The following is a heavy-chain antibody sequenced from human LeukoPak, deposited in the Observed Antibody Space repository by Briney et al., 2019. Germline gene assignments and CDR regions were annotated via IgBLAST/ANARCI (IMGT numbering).Heavy chain of an antibody. V-gene: IGHV3-30*18. J-gene: IGHJ4*02. CDR2: ISYDGSNK. D-gene: IGHD1-26*01. CDR3: AKDVYSGSPFDY. CDR1: GFTFSSYG. Sequence: GGSLRLSCAASGFTFSSYGMHWVRQAPGKGLEWVAVISYDGSNKYYTDSVKGRFTISRDNSKNTLYLQMNSLRAEDTAVYYCAKDVYSGSPFDYWGQGTLVTVSS.